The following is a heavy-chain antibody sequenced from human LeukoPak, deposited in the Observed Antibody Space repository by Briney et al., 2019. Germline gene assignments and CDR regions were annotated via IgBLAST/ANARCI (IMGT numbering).Heavy chain of an antibody. Sequence: GGSLRLSCAASGFTFSSYWMSWVRQARGKGLEWVAIIKQDGSEKYYVDSVKGRFTISRDNAKNSLYLQMNSLRAEDTAVYYCAREGQWLVQYYFDYWGQGTLVTVSS. V-gene: IGHV3-7*01. J-gene: IGHJ4*02. D-gene: IGHD6-19*01. CDR1: GFTFSSYW. CDR3: AREGQWLVQYYFDY. CDR2: IKQDGSEK.